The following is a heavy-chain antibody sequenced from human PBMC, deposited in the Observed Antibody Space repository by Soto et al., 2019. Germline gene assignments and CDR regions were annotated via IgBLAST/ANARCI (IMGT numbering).Heavy chain of an antibody. CDR1: GGSFSGHF. CDR2: SNHSGRT. V-gene: IGHV4-34*01. J-gene: IGHJ4*02. D-gene: IGHD1-1*01. CDR3: ARGTSTRTTSY. Sequence: SETLSLTCAVYGGSFSGHFWTWIRQPPGKGLEWIGDSNHSGRTNYNPSLKSRVTISVDTSKNQFSLKLGSVTAADTAVYYCARGTSTRTTSYCGQGSLVTV.